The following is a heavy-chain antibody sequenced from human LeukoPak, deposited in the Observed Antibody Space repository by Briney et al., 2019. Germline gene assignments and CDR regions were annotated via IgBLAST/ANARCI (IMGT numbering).Heavy chain of an antibody. V-gene: IGHV3-23*01. D-gene: IGHD3-22*01. CDR3: AKERRSYYYDSSGPFDY. CDR1: GFTLSTYA. J-gene: IGHJ4*02. Sequence: GGSLRLSCAASGFTLSTYAMSWVRQAPGKGLEWVSGISGSGGSTYYADSVKGRFTISRDNSKNTLYLQMNSLGAEDTAVYYCAKERRSYYYDSSGPFDYWGQGTLVTVSS. CDR2: ISGSGGST.